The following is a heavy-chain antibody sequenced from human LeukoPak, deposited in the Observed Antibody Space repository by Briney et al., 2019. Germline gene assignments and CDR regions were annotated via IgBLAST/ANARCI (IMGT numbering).Heavy chain of an antibody. CDR2: VSGSGATT. D-gene: IGHD6-13*01. J-gene: IGHJ4*02. Sequence: GGSLRLSCACSGCSFSGYAMNWVRQAPGKGLELVSSVSGSGATTFYADSVKGRFITSKDTSSDTVYLQMNSLGAEDTAVYYCAKGSRGYTHYYFDYWGQGTLVTVSS. V-gene: IGHV3-23*01. CDR3: AKGSRGYTHYYFDY. CDR1: GCSFSGYA.